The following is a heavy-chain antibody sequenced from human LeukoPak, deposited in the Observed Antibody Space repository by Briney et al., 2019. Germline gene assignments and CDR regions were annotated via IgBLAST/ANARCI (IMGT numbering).Heavy chain of an antibody. J-gene: IGHJ5*02. CDR2: INHSGST. Sequence: PSETLSLTCAVYGGSFSGYYWSWIRQPPGKGLEWIGEINHSGSTNYNPSLKSRVTISVDTSKNQFSLKLSSVTAADTAVYYRARAGSSGWYKAWGQGTLVTVSS. V-gene: IGHV4-34*01. D-gene: IGHD6-19*01. CDR3: ARAGSSGWYKA. CDR1: GGSFSGYY.